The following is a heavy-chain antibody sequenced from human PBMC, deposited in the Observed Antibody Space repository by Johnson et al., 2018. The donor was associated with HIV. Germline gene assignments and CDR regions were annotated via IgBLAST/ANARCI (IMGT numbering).Heavy chain of an antibody. V-gene: IGHV3-9*01. CDR2: ISWNSGSI. Sequence: VQLVESGGGLVQPGRSLRLSCAASGFTFDDYAMHWVRPAPGKGLAWVAGISWNSGSIGYADSVTGRFTISRANAKNSLYLQMNSLRAEDTAFYDCAKDSRPQTFDIWGQGTMVTVSS. CDR1: GFTFDDYA. J-gene: IGHJ3*02. CDR3: AKDSRPQTFDI.